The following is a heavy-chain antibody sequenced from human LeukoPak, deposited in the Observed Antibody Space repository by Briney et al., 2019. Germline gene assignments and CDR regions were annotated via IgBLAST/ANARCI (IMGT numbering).Heavy chain of an antibody. CDR3: ARSPSWYCSSTICYPDY. V-gene: IGHV4-31*03. J-gene: IGHJ4*02. CDR1: GGSISSGGYY. Sequence: SETLSLTCTVSGGSISSGGYYWSWIRQHPGKGLEWIGYIYYSGSTNYNPSLKSRVTISVDTSKNQFSLKLSSVTAADTAVYYCARSPSWYCSSTICYPDYWGQGTLVTVSS. D-gene: IGHD2-2*01. CDR2: IYYSGST.